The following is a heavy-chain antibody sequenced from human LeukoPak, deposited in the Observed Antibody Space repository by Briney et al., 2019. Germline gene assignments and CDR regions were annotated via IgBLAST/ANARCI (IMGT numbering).Heavy chain of an antibody. CDR2: IYTSGST. CDR3: ARDAEEYCSGGSCYRIDP. V-gene: IGHV4-61*02. D-gene: IGHD2-15*01. Sequence: SETLSLTCTVSGGSISSGSYYWSWIRQPAGKGLEWIGRIYTSGSTNYNPSLKSRVTISVDTSKNQFSLKLSSVTAADTAVYYCARDAEEYCSGGSCYRIDPWGQGTLVTVSS. J-gene: IGHJ5*02. CDR1: GGSISSGSYY.